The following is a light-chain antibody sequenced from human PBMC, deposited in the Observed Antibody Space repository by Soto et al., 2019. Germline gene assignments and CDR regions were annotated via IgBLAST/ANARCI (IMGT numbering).Light chain of an antibody. CDR2: GAF. V-gene: IGKV3-15*01. CDR3: QQYNDWPLT. CDR1: QSVSDN. J-gene: IGKJ1*01. Sequence: EILMTQSPVTLSVSPGESVTLSCRASQSVSDNLAWYQQKPGQAPSLLISGAFTRATGVPARFSGAGSGTEFTLTISSLQSEDFALYYCQQYNDWPLTFGQGTKVEI.